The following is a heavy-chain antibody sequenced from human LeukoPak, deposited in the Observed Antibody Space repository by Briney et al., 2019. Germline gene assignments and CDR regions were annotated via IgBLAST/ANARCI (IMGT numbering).Heavy chain of an antibody. CDR3: ARGQYSSSRYVYYYYYYYMDV. D-gene: IGHD6-13*01. Sequence: GGSLRLSCAASGFTFSNSWMSWVRQAPGKGLEWVANIKQDGNEKYYVDSVKGRFTISRDNAKNSLYLQMNSLRAEDTAVYYCARGQYSSSRYVYYYYYYYMDVWGKGTTVTISS. J-gene: IGHJ6*03. CDR2: IKQDGNEK. CDR1: GFTFSNSW. V-gene: IGHV3-7*01.